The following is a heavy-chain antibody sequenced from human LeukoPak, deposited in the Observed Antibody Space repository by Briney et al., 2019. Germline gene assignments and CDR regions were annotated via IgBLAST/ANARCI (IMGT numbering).Heavy chain of an antibody. CDR2: IIPLLGIT. CDR3: AADRAAWYYGSGTYEWFDP. J-gene: IGHJ5*02. Sequence: GASVKVSCKASGGTFSRHGVTWVRQAPGQGLEWMGGIIPLLGITKYAQKFQGRVTITADGLTSTAYMELSGLKSEDTAVYYCAADRAAWYYGSGTYEWFDPWGQGTLVTVSS. V-gene: IGHV1-69*10. D-gene: IGHD3-10*01. CDR1: GGTFSRHG.